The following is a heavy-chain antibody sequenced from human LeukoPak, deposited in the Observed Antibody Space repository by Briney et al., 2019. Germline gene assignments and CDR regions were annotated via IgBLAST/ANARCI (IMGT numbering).Heavy chain of an antibody. CDR1: GYTLTELS. J-gene: IGHJ4*02. CDR2: FDPEDGET. Sequence: GASVKVSCKVSGYTLTELSMHWVRQAPGKGLEWMGGFDPEDGETIYAQKFQGRVTMTEDTSTDTAYMELSSLRSEDTAVYYCATVKISPRAAGILRTLDYFDYWGQGTLVTVSS. D-gene: IGHD6-13*01. V-gene: IGHV1-24*01. CDR3: ATVKISPRAAGILRTLDYFDY.